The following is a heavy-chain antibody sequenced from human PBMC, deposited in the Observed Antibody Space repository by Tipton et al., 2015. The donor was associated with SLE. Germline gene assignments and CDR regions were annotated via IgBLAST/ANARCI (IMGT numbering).Heavy chain of an antibody. CDR3: AGVSRDAFEI. CDR1: GGSIRSTNYY. D-gene: IGHD5/OR15-5a*01. CDR2: INHSGST. J-gene: IGHJ3*02. Sequence: LRLSCTVSGGSIRSTNYYWSWIRQHPGKGLEWIGEINHSGSTNYNPSLKSRVTISVDTSKNQFSLKLSSVTAADTAVYYCAGVSRDAFEIWGQGTMVTVSS. V-gene: IGHV4-39*07.